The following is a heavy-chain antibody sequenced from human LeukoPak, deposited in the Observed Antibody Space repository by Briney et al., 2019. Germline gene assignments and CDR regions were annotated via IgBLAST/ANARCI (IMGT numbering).Heavy chain of an antibody. D-gene: IGHD3-10*01. CDR2: IWNDGSNK. V-gene: IGHV3-33*01. Sequence: PGGSLRLSCAASGFAFSSYGMHWVRQAPGKGLEWGAVIWNDGSNKYYADSVKDRFTISRDNSKNTLYLQMNSLRAEDTAVYYCARVQGRYFGSGSYLGVDHWGQGTLVTVSS. CDR1: GFAFSSYG. CDR3: ARVQGRYFGSGSYLGVDH. J-gene: IGHJ4*02.